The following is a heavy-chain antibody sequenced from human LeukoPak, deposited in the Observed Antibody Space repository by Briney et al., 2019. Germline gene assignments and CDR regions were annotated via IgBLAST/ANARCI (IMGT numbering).Heavy chain of an antibody. CDR1: GFTFSNYA. Sequence: GGSLRLSCAASGFTFSNYALMWLRQSPGKGLEWVSAIRGSGGGTVYADSVKGRFTISRDNSKNTLYLQMNGLRAEDTAIYYCTRDPNGDYIGAFDMWGRGTLVTVSS. D-gene: IGHD4-17*01. CDR2: IRGSGGGT. J-gene: IGHJ3*02. CDR3: TRDPNGDYIGAFDM. V-gene: IGHV3-23*01.